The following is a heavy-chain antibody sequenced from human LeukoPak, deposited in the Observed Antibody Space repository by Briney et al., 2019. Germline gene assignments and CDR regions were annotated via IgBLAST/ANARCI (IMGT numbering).Heavy chain of an antibody. V-gene: IGHV3-30*18. CDR2: ISYDGSNK. Sequence: PGGSLRLSYTASGFTFSDYGIHWVRQAPGKGLEWVTFISYDGSNKYYVDSVKGRFTISRDNSKNTLYLQMNSLRAEDTAVYYCAKGAYYYDSSGQYYFDYWGQGTLVTVSS. D-gene: IGHD3-22*01. CDR3: AKGAYYYDSSGQYYFDY. CDR1: GFTFSDYG. J-gene: IGHJ4*02.